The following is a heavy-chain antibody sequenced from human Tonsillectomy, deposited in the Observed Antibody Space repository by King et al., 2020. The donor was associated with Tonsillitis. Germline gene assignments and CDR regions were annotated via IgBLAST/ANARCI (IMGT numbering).Heavy chain of an antibody. CDR1: GFTFSSYA. J-gene: IGHJ3*02. D-gene: IGHD4-17*01. Sequence: VQLVESGGGVVQPGRSLRLSCAASGFTFSSYAMHWVRQAPGKGLEWVAVISYDGSNKYYADSVKGRFTISRDNSKNTLYLQMNSLRAEDTAVYYCASGRYGDYAEGAFDIWGQGTTVTVSS. CDR3: ASGRYGDYAEGAFDI. CDR2: ISYDGSNK. V-gene: IGHV3-30-3*01.